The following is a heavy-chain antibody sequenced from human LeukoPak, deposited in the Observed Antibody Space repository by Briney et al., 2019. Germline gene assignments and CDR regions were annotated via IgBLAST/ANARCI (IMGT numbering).Heavy chain of an antibody. J-gene: IGHJ4*02. D-gene: IGHD3-10*01. CDR3: ARDDYYGSGSYYFDY. Sequence: GGSLRLSCAASGFTFSSYSMNWVRQAPGKGLEWVSSISSSSSYISYADSVKGRFTISRDNAKNSLYLQMNSLRAEDTAVYYCARDDYYGSGSYYFDYWGQGTLVTVSS. CDR1: GFTFSSYS. V-gene: IGHV3-21*01. CDR2: ISSSSSYI.